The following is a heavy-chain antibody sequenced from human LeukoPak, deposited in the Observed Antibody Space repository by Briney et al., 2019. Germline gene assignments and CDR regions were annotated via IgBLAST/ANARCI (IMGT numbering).Heavy chain of an antibody. CDR2: INHSGST. D-gene: IGHD2-21*01. J-gene: IGHJ4*02. Sequence: SETLSLTCAVYGGSFSGYYWSWIRQPPGKGLERIGEINHSGSTNYNPSLKSRVTISVDTSKNQFSLKLSSVTAADTAVYYCARGQGVNYFDYWGQGTLVTVSS. CDR3: ARGQGVNYFDY. V-gene: IGHV4-34*01. CDR1: GGSFSGYY.